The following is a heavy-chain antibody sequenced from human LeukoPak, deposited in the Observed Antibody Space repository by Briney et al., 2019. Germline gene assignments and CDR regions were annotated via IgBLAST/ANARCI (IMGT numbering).Heavy chain of an antibody. J-gene: IGHJ5*02. CDR3: ARADRLHGGPYLIGP. D-gene: IGHD2-21*01. CDR1: GYSFTDYY. V-gene: IGHV1-2*02. CDR2: INPNSGGT. Sequence: ASVKVSCKTSGYSFTDYYMHWVRQAPGQGLEWMGWINPNSGGTSSAQKFQGRVTMSRDTSITTVYMEVSWLTSDDTAIYYCARADRLHGGPYLIGPWGQGTLVTVSS.